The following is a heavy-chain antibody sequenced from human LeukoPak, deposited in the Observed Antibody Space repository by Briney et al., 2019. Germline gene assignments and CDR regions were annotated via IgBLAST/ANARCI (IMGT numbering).Heavy chain of an antibody. V-gene: IGHV3-7*03. J-gene: IGHJ4*02. D-gene: IGHD4-17*01. CDR2: INEDGSGK. CDR1: GFTFSRYW. CDR3: ARAVTSTEGC. Sequence: GGSLRLSCAASGFTFSRYWMTWVRQAPGKGLEWVASINEDGSGKHYVDSVKGRFTISRDNAQKSVYLEMNSLRAEDTAVYYCARAVTSTEGCWGQGTLVTVSS.